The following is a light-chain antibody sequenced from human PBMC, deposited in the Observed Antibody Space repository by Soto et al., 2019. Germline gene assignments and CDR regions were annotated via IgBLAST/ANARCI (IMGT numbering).Light chain of an antibody. Sequence: QSALTQPASVSGSPGQSITISCTGTSSDVGGYNYVSWYQQYPGKVPKLMIYEVSNRPSGVSNRFSGSKSGNTASLTISGLQAEDEADYYCSSYTSSSTNVFGTGTKLTVL. CDR3: SSYTSSSTNV. V-gene: IGLV2-14*01. CDR2: EVS. CDR1: SSDVGGYNY. J-gene: IGLJ1*01.